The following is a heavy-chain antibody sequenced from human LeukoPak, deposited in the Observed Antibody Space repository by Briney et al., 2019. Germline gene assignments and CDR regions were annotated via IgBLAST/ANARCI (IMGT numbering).Heavy chain of an antibody. D-gene: IGHD3-22*01. Sequence: SETLSLTCSVSEDSLSSRSYYWGWIRQPPGEGLEWIGYIYYSGSINYNPSLKSRVTISVDTSKNHFSLKLSSVTAADTAVYYCASLASSGYYESHYYYGMDVWGPRTTVTVSS. CDR2: IYYSGSI. J-gene: IGHJ6*02. CDR1: EDSLSSRSYY. CDR3: ASLASSGYYESHYYYGMDV. V-gene: IGHV4-61*01.